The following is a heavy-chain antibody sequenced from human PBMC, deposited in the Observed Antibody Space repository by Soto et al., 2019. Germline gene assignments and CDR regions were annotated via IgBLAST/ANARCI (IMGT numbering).Heavy chain of an antibody. CDR1: GFTFSDLY. CDR3: ARDRDSSSTSDYYYGMDV. CDR2: ISGGGETT. D-gene: IGHD6-6*01. J-gene: IGHJ6*02. V-gene: IGHV3-11*01. Sequence: GESLKISCTASGFTFSDLYMTWIRQAPGKGLEWVSYISGGGETTHYANSVKGRFTVSRDNAKNSVYLQMNSLRAEDTAVYYCARDRDSSSTSDYYYGMDVWGQGTTVTVSS.